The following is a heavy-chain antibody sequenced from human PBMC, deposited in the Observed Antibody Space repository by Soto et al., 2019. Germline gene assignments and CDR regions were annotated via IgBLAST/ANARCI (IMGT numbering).Heavy chain of an antibody. CDR3: AREAVRGVIITPLDY. V-gene: IGHV3-30-3*01. J-gene: IGHJ4*02. CDR2: ISYDGSNK. Sequence: GGSLRLSCAASGFTFSSYAMHWVRQAPGKGLEWVAVISYDGSNKYYADSVKGRFTISRDNSKNTLYLQMNSLRAEDTAVYYCAREAVRGVIITPLDYWGQGTLVTVSS. D-gene: IGHD3-10*01. CDR1: GFTFSSYA.